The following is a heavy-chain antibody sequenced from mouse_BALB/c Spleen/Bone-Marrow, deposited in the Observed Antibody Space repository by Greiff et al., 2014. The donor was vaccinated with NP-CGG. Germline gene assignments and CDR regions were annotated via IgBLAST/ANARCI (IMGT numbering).Heavy chain of an antibody. CDR2: IYPGDGDT. V-gene: IGHV1-80*01. J-gene: IGHJ3*01. CDR3: AKVTTGFAY. CDR1: GYAFSTYW. Sequence: VKLMESGAELVRPGSSVKISCKASGYAFSTYWMTWVKQRPGQGLEWIGQIYPGDGDTKYNGKFKGKATLTADKSSSTAYMQLSSLTSEDPAVYFCAKVTTGFAYWGQGTLVTVSA. D-gene: IGHD2-2*01.